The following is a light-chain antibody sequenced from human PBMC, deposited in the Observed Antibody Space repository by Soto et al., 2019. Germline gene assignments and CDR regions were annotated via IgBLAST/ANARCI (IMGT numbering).Light chain of an antibody. CDR1: SSNIGNNY. CDR3: GTWDSSLSAPKI. Sequence: QSALTQPPSVSAAPGQKVTISCSGSSSNIGNNYVSWYQQLPGTAPKLLIYDNNKRPSGIPDRFSGSKSGTSATLGITGLQTGDEADYYCGTWDSSLSAPKIFGTGTKVTDL. J-gene: IGLJ1*01. CDR2: DNN. V-gene: IGLV1-51*01.